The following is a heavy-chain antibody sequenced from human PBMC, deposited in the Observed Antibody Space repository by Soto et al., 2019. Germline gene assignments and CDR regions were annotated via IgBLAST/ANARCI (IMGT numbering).Heavy chain of an antibody. V-gene: IGHV1-69*08. CDR3: ARDRLALGYCSSTSCSN. CDR1: GGTFSSYT. D-gene: IGHD2-2*01. CDR2: IIPILGIA. J-gene: IGHJ4*02. Sequence: QVQLVQSGAEVKKPGSSVKVSCKASGGTFSSYTISWVRQAPGQGLEWMGRIIPILGIANYAQKFQGRVTITADKSTRTAYMELSSLRSEDTAVYYCARDRLALGYCSSTSCSNWGQGTLVTVSS.